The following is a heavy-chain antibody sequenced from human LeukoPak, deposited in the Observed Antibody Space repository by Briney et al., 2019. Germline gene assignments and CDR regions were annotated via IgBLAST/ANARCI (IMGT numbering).Heavy chain of an antibody. D-gene: IGHD1-1*01. Sequence: GGSLRLSCAASGITFRSYLMNWVRQAPGKGLEWVASINQDGSGKNYVDSVRGRFTVSGDNAKKYLQMSSLRAEDTAVYYCAMNWNVPPRDYWGQGTLVTVSS. CDR3: AMNWNVPPRDY. CDR1: GITFRSYL. V-gene: IGHV3-7*01. CDR2: INQDGSGK. J-gene: IGHJ4*02.